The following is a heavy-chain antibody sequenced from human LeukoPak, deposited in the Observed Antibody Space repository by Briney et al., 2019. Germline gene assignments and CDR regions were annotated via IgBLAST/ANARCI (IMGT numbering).Heavy chain of an antibody. V-gene: IGHV3-74*01. CDR2: ITNDGSST. Sequence: TGGSLRLSCAASGFTFSSYWMHWVRQAPGKGLVWVSRITNDGSSTSHADSVKGRFTISRDNAKNTLYLQMNSLRAEDTAVYYCAREGDYGDYFDYWGQGTLVTVSS. CDR1: GFTFSSYW. CDR3: AREGDYGDYFDY. D-gene: IGHD4-17*01. J-gene: IGHJ4*02.